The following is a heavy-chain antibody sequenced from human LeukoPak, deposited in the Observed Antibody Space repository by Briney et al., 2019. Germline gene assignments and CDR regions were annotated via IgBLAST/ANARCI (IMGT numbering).Heavy chain of an antibody. CDR3: AKGTSTVITTQLDS. CDR1: GFTFDDYG. Sequence: GGSLRLSCAASGFTFDDYGMHLVRQPPGKGLEWVSLIDWDGGRTYYADSVRGRFTISRDNSKNSLYLQMNSLRAEDTALYYCAKGTSTVITTQLDSWGQGTLVTVSS. D-gene: IGHD4-11*01. V-gene: IGHV3-43D*04. J-gene: IGHJ4*02. CDR2: IDWDGGRT.